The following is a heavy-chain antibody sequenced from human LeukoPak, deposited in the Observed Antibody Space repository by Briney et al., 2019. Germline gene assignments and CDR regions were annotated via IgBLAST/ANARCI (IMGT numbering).Heavy chain of an antibody. CDR1: GYTFTTYY. J-gene: IGHJ4*02. CDR2: INPTGGST. D-gene: IGHD6-13*01. Sequence: ASVKVSCKVSGYTFTTYYIHWVRQAPGQGLEWMGIINPTGGSTTYAQKFQGRVTMTRDTSTSTVFMEVNSLRSEDTAVYYCALYSSTGYWGQGTLVTVSS. CDR3: ALYSSTGY. V-gene: IGHV1-46*01.